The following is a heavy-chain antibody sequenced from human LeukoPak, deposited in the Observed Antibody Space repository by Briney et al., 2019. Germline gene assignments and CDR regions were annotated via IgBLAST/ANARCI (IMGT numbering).Heavy chain of an antibody. CDR1: GGSFSGYY. CDR3: ARQAGDYVDY. V-gene: IGHV4-34*01. CDR2: IKHSGTT. Sequence: PSATLSLTCAVYGGSFSGYYWGWLRQYPGEGLEWLGEIKHSGTTNYNPSLKSRVTISVDTSKNQLSLRLSSVTAADTAVYYCARQAGDYVDYWGQGTLVTVSS. J-gene: IGHJ4*02.